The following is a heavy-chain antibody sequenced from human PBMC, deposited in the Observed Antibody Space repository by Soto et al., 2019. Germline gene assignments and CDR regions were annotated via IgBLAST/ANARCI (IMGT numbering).Heavy chain of an antibody. V-gene: IGHV3-23*01. D-gene: IGHD1-1*01. CDR1: GFTFSSSA. Sequence: EVQLLESGGGLVQPGGSLRLSCAASGFTFSSSAMSWVRQAPGKGLEWGSAISGSGGTTYYADSVKGRFTISRDNSKNTLYLQMNSLRAEDTAVYYCAKDISTSGSVTSRVSFDYWGQGTLVTVSS. CDR2: ISGSGGTT. J-gene: IGHJ4*02. CDR3: AKDISTSGSVTSRVSFDY.